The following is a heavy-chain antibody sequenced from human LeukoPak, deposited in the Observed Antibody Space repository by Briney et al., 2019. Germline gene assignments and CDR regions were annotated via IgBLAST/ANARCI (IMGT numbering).Heavy chain of an antibody. CDR1: GFTFSSYA. Sequence: PGGSLRLSCAASGFTFSSYAMSWVRQAPGKGLEWVSTISSGGSSTYYADSVKGRFTISRDNSKNTLYLQMNSLRAEDTAVYYCVKGWNGPATRVFDIWGQGTMVTVSS. J-gene: IGHJ3*02. D-gene: IGHD3-3*01. V-gene: IGHV3-23*01. CDR2: ISSGGSST. CDR3: VKGWNGPATRVFDI.